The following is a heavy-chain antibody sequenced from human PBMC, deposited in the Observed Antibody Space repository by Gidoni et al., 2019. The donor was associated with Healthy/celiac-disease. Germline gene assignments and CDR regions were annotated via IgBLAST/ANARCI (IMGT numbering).Heavy chain of an antibody. CDR3: ARAAGYYYGAG. D-gene: IGHD3-10*01. V-gene: IGHV3-30-3*01. CDR1: GFTFSSYA. J-gene: IGHJ4*02. CDR2: KTYDGSNK. Sequence: QVQLVESGGGVVKPGGSLRRSCAASGFTFSSYAMHWVRQAPGQVLVGVAVKTYDGSNKYYPDSVKDQFTISRDNSKNTLYLQMNSLRAEDTAVYYCARAAGYYYGAGGGQGTLVTVSS.